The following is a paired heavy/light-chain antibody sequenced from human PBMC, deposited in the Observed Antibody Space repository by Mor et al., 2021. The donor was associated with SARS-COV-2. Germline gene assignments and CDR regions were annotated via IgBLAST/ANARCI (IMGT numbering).Heavy chain of an antibody. CDR3: AKDKSDYNNDCFDC. CDR1: GFTFSSYA. Sequence: EVQLSESGGGSVQPGGSLRLSCAASGFTFSSYAMSWVRQAPGKGLEWVSFISGSGGRTFYADSVKGRFTISRDNSKNTLYLQMHSLRAEDTAEYYCAKDKSDYNNDCFDCWGQGTLVTVSS. D-gene: IGHD4-4*01. V-gene: IGHV3-23*01. CDR2: ISGSGGRT. J-gene: IGHJ4*02.
Light chain of an antibody. CDR1: QSINNW. J-gene: IGKJ1*01. CDR2: KAS. Sequence: DIQMTQSPSTLSTSVGDRVTITCRASQSINNWLAWYQQKPGKAPKLLIYKASSLESGVPSRFSGSGSGTEFTLTISSLQPDDFATYYCQQYNSYWTFGQGTKVEI. CDR3: QQYNSYWT. V-gene: IGKV1-5*03.